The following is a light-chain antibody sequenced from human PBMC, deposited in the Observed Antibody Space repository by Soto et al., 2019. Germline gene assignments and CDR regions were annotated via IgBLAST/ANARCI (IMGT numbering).Light chain of an antibody. CDR1: QSISSY. J-gene: IGKJ4*01. V-gene: IGKV3-20*01. CDR3: QQYGSSPLT. CDR2: GAS. Sequence: EIVLTQSPGTLSLSPGERATLSCRASQSISSYLTWYQQKPGQAPRLLIYGASSRATCIPDRFSGSGSGTDFTLTISRLEPEDFAVYYCQQYGSSPLTFGGGTKVEIK.